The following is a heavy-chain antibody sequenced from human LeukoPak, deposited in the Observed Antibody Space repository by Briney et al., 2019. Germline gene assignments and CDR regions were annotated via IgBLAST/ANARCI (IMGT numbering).Heavy chain of an antibody. V-gene: IGHV1-18*01. CDR3: ARRYYYDSSEHAFDI. D-gene: IGHD3-22*01. J-gene: IGHJ3*02. Sequence: ASVKVSCKASGYTFTSYGISWVRQAPGQGLEWMGWISAYNGNTNYAQKLQGRVTMTTDTSTSTAYMELRSLRSDDTAVYYCARRYYYDSSEHAFDIWGQGTMVTVSS. CDR1: GYTFTSYG. CDR2: ISAYNGNT.